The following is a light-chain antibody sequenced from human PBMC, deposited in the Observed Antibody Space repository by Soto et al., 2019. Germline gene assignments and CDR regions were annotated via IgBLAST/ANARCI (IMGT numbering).Light chain of an antibody. CDR1: QSVSSN. CDR2: GAS. J-gene: IGKJ5*01. Sequence: EIVMTQSPATLSVSPGARATLSCRASQSVSSNLAWYQQKPGQAPRLLIYGASTRATGIPARFSGSGSGTEFTLTISSLQSEDFAVYYCQQYNNLPPSITFGQGTRLEIK. CDR3: QQYNNLPPSIT. V-gene: IGKV3-15*01.